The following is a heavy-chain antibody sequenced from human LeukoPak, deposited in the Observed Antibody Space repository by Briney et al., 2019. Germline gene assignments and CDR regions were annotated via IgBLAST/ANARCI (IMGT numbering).Heavy chain of an antibody. V-gene: IGHV1-18*01. CDR3: ARAHVLLWFGELVGHFDY. CDR2: ISAYNGNT. D-gene: IGHD3-10*01. Sequence: ASVKVSCKASGYTFTSYGISWVRQAPGQGLEWVGWISAYNGNTNYAQKLQGRVTMTTDTSTSTAYMELRSLRSDDTAVYYCARAHVLLWFGELVGHFDYWGQGTLVTVSS. CDR1: GYTFTSYG. J-gene: IGHJ4*02.